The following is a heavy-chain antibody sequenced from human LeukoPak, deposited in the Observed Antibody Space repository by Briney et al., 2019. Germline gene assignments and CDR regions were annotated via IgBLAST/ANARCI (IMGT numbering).Heavy chain of an antibody. Sequence: PGGSLRLSCAASGFTFRSHDMSWVRQAPGKGLEWVSGISASGGSTFYADSVKGRFTISRDNSKNTLYLQMNSLRAEDTAVYYCAKDHQGYCSGGSCQSDYWGQGTLVTVSS. CDR2: ISASGGST. J-gene: IGHJ4*02. CDR1: GFTFRSHD. V-gene: IGHV3-23*01. CDR3: AKDHQGYCSGGSCQSDY. D-gene: IGHD2-15*01.